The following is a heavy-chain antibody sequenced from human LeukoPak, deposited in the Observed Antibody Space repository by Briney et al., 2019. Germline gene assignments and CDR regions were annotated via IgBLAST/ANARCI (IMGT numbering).Heavy chain of an antibody. CDR2: IGGSGVRT. Sequence: GGSLRLSCSASGFTFTTYGMNWVRQAPGKGLEWVSGIGGSGVRTYYADSVKGRFTISRDNSENTLYLQMNSLRAEDTAVYYCAKGGYGDRTKDAFDIWGQGTMVTVSS. V-gene: IGHV3-23*01. D-gene: IGHD4-17*01. J-gene: IGHJ3*02. CDR1: GFTFTTYG. CDR3: AKGGYGDRTKDAFDI.